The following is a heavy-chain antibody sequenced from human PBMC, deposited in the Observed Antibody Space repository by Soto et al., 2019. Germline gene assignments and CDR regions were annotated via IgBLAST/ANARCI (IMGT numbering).Heavy chain of an antibody. CDR1: GGSISSYY. CDR2: IYYSGST. J-gene: IGHJ4*02. V-gene: IGHV4-59*01. D-gene: IGHD1-20*01. Sequence: SETLSLTCTFSGGSISSYYWSLIRQPPGKGLEWIGYIYYSGSTNYNPSLKSRVTISVDTSKNQFSLKLSSVTAADTAVYYCARGDITGNTQVLDYWGQGTLVTVSS. CDR3: ARGDITGNTQVLDY.